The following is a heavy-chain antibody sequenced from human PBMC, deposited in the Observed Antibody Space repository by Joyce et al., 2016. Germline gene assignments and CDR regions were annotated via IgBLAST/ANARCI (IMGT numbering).Heavy chain of an antibody. V-gene: IGHV1-24*01. CDR3: ATGNDSHYFDS. J-gene: IGHJ4*02. Sequence: QVHLMQSAAEVKKPGASVRVSCKVSGYTLTHLSVHWVRQILGKGLEWMGGCDPEEGETRDAQRFQGRVTMTEDRSSDTAYMELRSLRSDDTAMYYCATGNDSHYFDSWGQGTLVIVSS. CDR1: GYTLTHLS. CDR2: CDPEEGET. D-gene: IGHD3-22*01.